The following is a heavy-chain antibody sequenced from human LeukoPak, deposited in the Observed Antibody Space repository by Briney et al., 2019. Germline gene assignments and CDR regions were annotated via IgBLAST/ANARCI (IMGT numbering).Heavy chain of an antibody. CDR3: AKDPPNYSSGWSLDY. V-gene: IGHV3-23*01. J-gene: IGHJ4*02. CDR2: LSGSGGST. CDR1: GLTFSSYA. Sequence: PGGALRLSCAASGLTFSSYAMSWVRQAPGKGLEWVSALSGSGGSTYYADSVKGRFTISRDNAKNTLDLQMNSLRAEDTAVYYCAKDPPNYSSGWSLDYWGQGTLVTVSS. D-gene: IGHD6-19*01.